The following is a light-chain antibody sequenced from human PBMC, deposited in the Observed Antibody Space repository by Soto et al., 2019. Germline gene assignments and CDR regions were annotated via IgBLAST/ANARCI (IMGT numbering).Light chain of an antibody. CDR2: GTS. J-gene: IGKJ4*01. Sequence: EIVLSQSPDTLSLSPGERATLSCRASQTIGSSFLAWFQQKPGQAPRLLIYGTSSRTTGIPDRFSGSGSGKDFTLTISRLEPEDSAVYYCQQYGSSPLTFGGGTKVEIK. CDR3: QQYGSSPLT. V-gene: IGKV3-20*01. CDR1: QTIGSSF.